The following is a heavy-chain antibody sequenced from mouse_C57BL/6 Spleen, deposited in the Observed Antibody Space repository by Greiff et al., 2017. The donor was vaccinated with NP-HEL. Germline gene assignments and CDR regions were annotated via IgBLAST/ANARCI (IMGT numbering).Heavy chain of an antibody. D-gene: IGHD2-1*01. Sequence: VQLQQSGAELVKPGASVKISCKASGYAFSSYWMNWVKQRPGKGLEWIGQIYPGDGATNYNGKFKGKATLTADKSSSTAYMQLSSLTSEDSAVYFCARFNYGNPFAYWGQGTLVTVSA. CDR1: GYAFSSYW. CDR3: ARFNYGNPFAY. V-gene: IGHV1-80*01. CDR2: IYPGDGAT. J-gene: IGHJ3*01.